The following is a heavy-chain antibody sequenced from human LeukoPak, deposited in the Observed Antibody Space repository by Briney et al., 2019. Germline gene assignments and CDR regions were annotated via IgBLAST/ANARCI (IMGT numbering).Heavy chain of an antibody. CDR3: ARGGGNYYYYYMDV. CDR1: GGSISSYY. V-gene: IGHV4-59*01. D-gene: IGHD2-15*01. J-gene: IGHJ6*03. CDR2: IYYSGST. Sequence: SETLSLTCTVSGGSISSYYWSWIRQPPGKGLEWIGYIYYSGSTNYNPSLKSRVTISVDTSKNQFSLKLSSVTAADTAVYYCARGGGNYYYYYMDVWGEGTTVTVSS.